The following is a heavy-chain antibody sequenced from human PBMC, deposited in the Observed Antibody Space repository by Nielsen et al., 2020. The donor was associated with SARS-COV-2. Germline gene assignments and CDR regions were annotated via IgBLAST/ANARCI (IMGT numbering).Heavy chain of an antibody. J-gene: IGHJ4*02. D-gene: IGHD4-17*01. CDR3: AADYYGEGGLYYFDY. CDR1: GFTFPSSA. V-gene: IGHV1-58*02. CDR2: IVVGSGNT. Sequence: SVKVSCKASGFTFPSSAMQWVRQARGQRLEWIGWIVVGSGNTNYAQEFQERVTITRDMSTSTAYMELSSLRSEDTAVYYCAADYYGEGGLYYFDYWGQGTLVTVSS.